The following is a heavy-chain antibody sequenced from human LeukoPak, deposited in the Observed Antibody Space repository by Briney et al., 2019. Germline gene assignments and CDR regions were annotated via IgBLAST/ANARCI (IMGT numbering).Heavy chain of an antibody. D-gene: IGHD2-2*01. CDR1: GGSISSYY. CDR3: ARTTTSFDD. V-gene: IGHV4-59*01. Sequence: PSETLSLTCTVSGGSISSYYWSWIRQPPGKGLEWIGYIYYSGSTNYNPSLKSRATISADTSKNQFSLRLSSVTAADTAVYYCARTTTSFDDWGQGTLVTVSS. J-gene: IGHJ4*02. CDR2: IYYSGST.